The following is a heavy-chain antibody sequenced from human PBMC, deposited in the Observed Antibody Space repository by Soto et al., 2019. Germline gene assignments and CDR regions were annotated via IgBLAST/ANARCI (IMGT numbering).Heavy chain of an antibody. CDR2: IIGSDGST. CDR3: AEDKRPDGAWDFDY. V-gene: IGHV3-23*01. CDR1: GFTVKSYT. J-gene: IGHJ4*02. Sequence: EVQLLESGGDLAQPGGSLRLSCAASGFTVKSYTMSWVRQVPGKGLEWVSGIIGSDGSTYYADSAKGRFTISRDISKNVVYLQMYSLRVDDTAVYYCAEDKRPDGAWDFDYWGQGTLVTVSS. D-gene: IGHD1-1*01.